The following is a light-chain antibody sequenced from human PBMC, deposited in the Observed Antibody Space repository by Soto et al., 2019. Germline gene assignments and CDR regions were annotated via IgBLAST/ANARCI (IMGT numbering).Light chain of an antibody. J-gene: IGKJ1*01. CDR1: QGISNY. V-gene: IGKV1-27*01. CDR2: AAS. Sequence: DIQMTQSPSSLSASVGDRVAIACRASQGISNYLAWYQQKPGEVPKLLIYAASSLQPGITSRYTGGGSGTDFTLTISSLQPEDVATYYCQQYNSAPRTFGQGTRVDIK. CDR3: QQYNSAPRT.